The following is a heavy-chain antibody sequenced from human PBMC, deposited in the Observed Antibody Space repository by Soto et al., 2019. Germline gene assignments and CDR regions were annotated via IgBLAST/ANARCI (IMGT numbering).Heavy chain of an antibody. J-gene: IGHJ4*02. CDR3: ARPRGSMVYAYIGYDPFDY. D-gene: IGHD2-8*01. CDR1: GGTFSSYA. CDR2: IIPIFGTA. V-gene: IGHV1-69*13. Sequence: GASVKVSCKASGGTFSSYAISWVRQAPGQGLEWMGGIIPIFGTANYAQKFQGRVTITADESTSTAYMELSSLRSEDTAVYYCARPRGSMVYAYIGYDPFDYWGQGTLVTVSS.